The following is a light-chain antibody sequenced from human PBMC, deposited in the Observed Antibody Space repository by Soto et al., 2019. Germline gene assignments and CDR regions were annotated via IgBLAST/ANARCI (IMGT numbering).Light chain of an antibody. CDR2: GNI. J-gene: IGLJ2*01. V-gene: IGLV1-40*01. CDR1: SSNIGSGYE. CDR3: QSYDSSLSGVV. Sequence: QSVLTQPPSVSGAPGQRFTISCTGSSSNIGSGYEVHWYQQLPGTAPKLLIYGNIYRPSGVPDRFSGSKSDTSVSLAITGLQAEDEADYHCQSYDSSLSGVVFGGGTKLTVL.